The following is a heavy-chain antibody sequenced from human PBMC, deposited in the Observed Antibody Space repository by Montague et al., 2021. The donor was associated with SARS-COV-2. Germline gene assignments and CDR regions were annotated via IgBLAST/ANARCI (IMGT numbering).Heavy chain of an antibody. V-gene: IGHV4-39*07. J-gene: IGHJ5*02. CDR3: ARGADYDFWSGFLRYKWFDP. Sequence: SETLSLTCTVSRDSISSHNYFWAWIRQPPGKGLEWIGSVDYSGLTFYNPSLKSRLTISVDTSKKQFSLKLNSMTAADTAVYYCARGADYDFWSGFLRYKWFDPWGLGTPVTVSS. CDR2: VDYSGLT. D-gene: IGHD3-3*01. CDR1: RDSISSHNYF.